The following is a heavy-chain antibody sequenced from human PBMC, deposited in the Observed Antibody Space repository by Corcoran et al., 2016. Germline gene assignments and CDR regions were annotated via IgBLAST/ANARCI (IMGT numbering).Heavy chain of an antibody. V-gene: IGHV3-21*01. D-gene: IGHD3-9*01. Sequence: EVQLVESGGGLVKPGGSLRLSCAASGFTFSSYSMNWVRQAPGKGLEWVSSISSSSSYIYYADSVKGRFTISRDNAKNSLYLQMNSLRAEDTAVYYCARDEHYDILTGYEGTVYFDYWGQGTLVTVSS. CDR1: GFTFSSYS. CDR2: ISSSSSYI. CDR3: ARDEHYDILTGYEGTVYFDY. J-gene: IGHJ4*02.